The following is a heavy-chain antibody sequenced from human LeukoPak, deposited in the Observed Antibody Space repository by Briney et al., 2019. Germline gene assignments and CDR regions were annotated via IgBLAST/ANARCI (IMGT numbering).Heavy chain of an antibody. CDR1: GYTFTRYW. V-gene: IGHV5-51*07. CDR3: ARQQAGYNFYFDQ. CDR2: IYPADSET. J-gene: IGHJ4*02. Sequence: GESLKISCKGSGYTFTRYWIGWVHQIPGKGLEWMGIIYPADSETRYSPSFQGQVTISADKSISTAFLQWSSLKASDTAMYFCARQQAGYNFYFDQWGQGTLVTVSS. D-gene: IGHD5-24*01.